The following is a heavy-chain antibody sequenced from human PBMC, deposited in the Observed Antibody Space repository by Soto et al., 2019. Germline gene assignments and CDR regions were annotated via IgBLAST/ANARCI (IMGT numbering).Heavy chain of an antibody. V-gene: IGHV4-39*01. CDR2: VYNSGNP. J-gene: IGHJ4*02. D-gene: IGHD3-10*01. CDR1: GASISSSGYY. CDR3: ARHPAGTMGLDY. Sequence: TETLSLTCTVSGASISSSGYYWGWIRQPPGKGLEWIGSVYNSGNPYYNPSLKSRVTISVDASKNQFSVRLSSVTAADTAVYYCARHPAGTMGLDYWGQGTLVTVSS.